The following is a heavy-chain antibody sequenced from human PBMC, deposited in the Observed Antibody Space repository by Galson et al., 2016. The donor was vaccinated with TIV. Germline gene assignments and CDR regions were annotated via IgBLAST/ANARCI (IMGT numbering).Heavy chain of an antibody. CDR2: IFYSGGT. CDR3: ARATYGENWYFDP. V-gene: IGHV4-59*02. D-gene: IGHD4-17*01. J-gene: IGHJ2*01. Sequence: ETLSLTCTVSGGPVSGYHWSWIRQPPGKGLEWLDYIFYSGGTNYSPSLKSRVTLSVDTSKNQPSLKLNSVTAADTAVYYCARATYGENWYFDPWGRGTLVTVSS. CDR1: GGPVSGYH.